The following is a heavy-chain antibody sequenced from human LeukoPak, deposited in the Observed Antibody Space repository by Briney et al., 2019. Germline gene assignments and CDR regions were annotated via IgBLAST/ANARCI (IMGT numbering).Heavy chain of an antibody. V-gene: IGHV3-23*01. CDR3: AKDSSRNLTAL. CDR2: ISGSGGST. D-gene: IGHD2-21*02. Sequence: GGSLRLSCAASGFTFSSYAMSWVRQAPGKGLEWVSAISGSGGSTYYADSVKGRFTTSRDNSKNTLYLQMNSLRAEDTAVYYCAKDSSRNLTALWGQGTLVTASS. J-gene: IGHJ4*02. CDR1: GFTFSSYA.